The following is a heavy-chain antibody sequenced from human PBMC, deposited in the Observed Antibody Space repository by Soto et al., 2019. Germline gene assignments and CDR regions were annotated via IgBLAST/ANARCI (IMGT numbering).Heavy chain of an antibody. J-gene: IGHJ4*02. CDR3: ARDPGGGEDF. V-gene: IGHV1-2*02. CDR2: INPNSGDT. D-gene: IGHD3-16*01. CDR1: GFTFTGYF. Sequence: QVQLVQSGAEVKKPGASMKVSCKASGFTFTGYFLHWVRQAPGQGLEWMGWINPNSGDTSYAQKFQGRDTMTRDTASNTAYMEVSRRTSDDTAVYFGARDPGGGEDFWGQGTLVTVSS.